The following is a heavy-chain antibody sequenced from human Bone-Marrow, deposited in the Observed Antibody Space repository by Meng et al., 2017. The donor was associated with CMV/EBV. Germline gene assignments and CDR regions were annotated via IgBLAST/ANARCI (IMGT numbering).Heavy chain of an antibody. V-gene: IGHV3-23*01. CDR2: ISGSGGST. Sequence: GESLKISCAASGITFSSYAMSWVRQAPGKGLEWVSAISGSGGSTYYADSVKGRFTISRDNSKNTLYLQMNSLRAEDTAVYYCAKDPTVILRFLEWLSHGAFDIWGQGTMVTVSS. D-gene: IGHD3-3*01. CDR1: GITFSSYA. CDR3: AKDPTVILRFLEWLSHGAFDI. J-gene: IGHJ3*02.